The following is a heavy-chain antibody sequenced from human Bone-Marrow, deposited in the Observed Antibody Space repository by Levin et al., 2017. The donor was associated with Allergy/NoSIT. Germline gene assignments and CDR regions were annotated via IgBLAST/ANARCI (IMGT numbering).Heavy chain of an antibody. CDR3: ARPTDDYGAFDP. CDR1: GFTFSSYW. CDR2: IKQDGSEK. Sequence: LSLTCAASGFTFSSYWMSWVRQAPGKGLEWVANIKQDGSEKYYVDSVKGRFTISRDNAKNSLYLQMNSLRAEDTAVYYCARPTDDYGAFDPWGQGTLVTVSS. J-gene: IGHJ5*02. V-gene: IGHV3-7*01. D-gene: IGHD4-17*01.